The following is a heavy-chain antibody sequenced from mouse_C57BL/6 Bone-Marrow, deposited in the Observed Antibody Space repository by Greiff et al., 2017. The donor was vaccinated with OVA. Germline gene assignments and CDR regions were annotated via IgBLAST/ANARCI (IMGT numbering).Heavy chain of an antibody. D-gene: IGHD2-2*01. CDR2: IDPENGDT. J-gene: IGHJ1*03. V-gene: IGHV14-4*01. Sequence: VQLQQSGAELVRPGASVKLSCTASGFNIKDDYMHWVKQRPEQGLEWIGWIDPENGDTEYASKFQGKATITADPSSNTAYLQLSSLTSEDTAVYYCTTNGLYFDVWGTGTTVTVSS. CDR1: GFNIKDDY. CDR3: TTNGLYFDV.